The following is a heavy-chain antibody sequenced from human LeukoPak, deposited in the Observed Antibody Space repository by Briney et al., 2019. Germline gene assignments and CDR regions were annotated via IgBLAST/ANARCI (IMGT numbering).Heavy chain of an antibody. V-gene: IGHV3-30*04. CDR1: GFTFSSYA. D-gene: IGHD1-26*01. J-gene: IGHJ6*03. Sequence: PGGSLRLSCAASGFTFSSYAMHWVRQAPGKGLEWVAVISYDGSNKYYADSVKGRFTISRDNSKNTLYLQMNSLRAEDTAVYYCARDPGIGDPYYYMDVWGKGTTVTVSS. CDR2: ISYDGSNK. CDR3: ARDPGIGDPYYYMDV.